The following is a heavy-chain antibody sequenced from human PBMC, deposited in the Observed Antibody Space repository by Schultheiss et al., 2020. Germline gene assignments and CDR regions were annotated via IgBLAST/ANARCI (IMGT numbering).Heavy chain of an antibody. Sequence: GESLKIPCAASGFTFSGPGMHWVRQAPGKGLQWVAVIWYDGSNKYYADSVKGRFTISRDNSKNTLYLQMNSLRAEDTAVYYCARGPTYYDFWSGHNWFDPWGQGTLVTVSS. V-gene: IGHV3-33*08. D-gene: IGHD3-3*01. J-gene: IGHJ5*02. CDR3: ARGPTYYDFWSGHNWFDP. CDR1: GFTFSGPG. CDR2: IWYDGSNK.